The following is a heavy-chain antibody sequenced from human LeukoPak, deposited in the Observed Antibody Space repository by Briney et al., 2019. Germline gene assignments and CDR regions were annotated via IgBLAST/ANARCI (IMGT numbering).Heavy chain of an antibody. CDR1: GGSISSYY. CDR3: AKDSLLLWFGELGSADAFDI. V-gene: IGHV4-4*09. D-gene: IGHD3-10*01. J-gene: IGHJ3*02. Sequence: SETLSLTCTVSGGSISSYYWSWIRQPPGKGLEWIGYIYTSGSTNYNPSLKSRVTISVDTSKNQFSLKLSSVTAADTAVYYCAKDSLLLWFGELGSADAFDIWGQGTMVTVSS. CDR2: IYTSGST.